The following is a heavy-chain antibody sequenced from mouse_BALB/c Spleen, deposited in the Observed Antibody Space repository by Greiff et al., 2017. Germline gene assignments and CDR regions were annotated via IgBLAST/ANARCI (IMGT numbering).Heavy chain of an antibody. V-gene: IGHV14-3*02. Sequence: EVQGVESGAELVKPGASVKLSCTASGFNIKDTYMHWVKQRPEQGLEWIGRIDPANGNTKYDPKFQGKATITADTSSNTAYLQLSSLTSEDTAVYYCARSYYGSSSYWYFDVWGAGTTVTVSS. CDR3: ARSYYGSSSYWYFDV. J-gene: IGHJ1*01. CDR1: GFNIKDTY. D-gene: IGHD1-1*01. CDR2: IDPANGNT.